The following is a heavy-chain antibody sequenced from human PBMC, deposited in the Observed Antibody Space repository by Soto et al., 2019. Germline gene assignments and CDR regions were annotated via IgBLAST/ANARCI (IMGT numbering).Heavy chain of an antibody. D-gene: IGHD2-2*01. CDR3: ARSLGYCSSTSCYGYYYYYMDV. J-gene: IGHJ6*03. V-gene: IGHV4-59*01. Sequence: SETLSLTCTVSGGSISSYYWSWIRQPPGKGLEWIGYIYYSGSTNYNPSLKSRVTISIDTSKNQCSLKLSSVTAADTAVYYCARSLGYCSSTSCYGYYYYYMDVWGKGTTVTVSS. CDR2: IYYSGST. CDR1: GGSISSYY.